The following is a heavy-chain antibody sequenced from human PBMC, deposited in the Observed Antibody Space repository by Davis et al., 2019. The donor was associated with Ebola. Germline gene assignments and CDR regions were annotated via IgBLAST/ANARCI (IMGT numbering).Heavy chain of an antibody. CDR1: GYTFTSYA. D-gene: IGHD2-8*01. CDR2: INAGNGNT. J-gene: IGHJ1*01. CDR3: TRDPAGYCTNGVCYTEAEYFQH. V-gene: IGHV1-3*01. Sequence: ASVKVSCKASGYTFTSYAMHWVRQAPGQRLEWMGWINAGNGNTKYSQKFQGRVTITRDTSASTAYMELSSLRSEDTAVYYCTRDPAGYCTNGVCYTEAEYFQHWGQGTLVTVSS.